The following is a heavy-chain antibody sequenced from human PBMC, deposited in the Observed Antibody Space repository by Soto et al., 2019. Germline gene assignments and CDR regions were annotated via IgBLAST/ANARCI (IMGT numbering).Heavy chain of an antibody. CDR3: ARAGGDDYGDYVGY. J-gene: IGHJ4*02. CDR2: IIPIFGTA. Sequence: ASVKVSCKASGGTFSSYAISWVRQAPGQGLEWMGGIIPIFGTANYAQKFQGRVTITADKSTSTAYMELSSPRSEDTAVYYCARAGGDDYGDYVGYWGQGTLVTVSS. D-gene: IGHD4-17*01. CDR1: GGTFSSYA. V-gene: IGHV1-69*06.